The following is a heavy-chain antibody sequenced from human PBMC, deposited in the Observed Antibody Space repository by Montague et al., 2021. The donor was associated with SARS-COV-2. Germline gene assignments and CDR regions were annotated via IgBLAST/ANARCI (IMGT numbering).Heavy chain of an antibody. J-gene: IGHJ6*02. CDR2: INHSGST. CDR1: GGSFSGYY. D-gene: IGHD4-17*01. Sequence: SETLSLTCAVYGGSFSGYYWSWIRQPPGKGLEWIGEINHSGSTNYNPSLKSRVTISVDTSKNQFSLRLSSVTAADMAVYYCARGRTVTTFYYYYYYGMDVWGQGTTVTASS. V-gene: IGHV4-34*01. CDR3: ARGRTVTTFYYYYYYGMDV.